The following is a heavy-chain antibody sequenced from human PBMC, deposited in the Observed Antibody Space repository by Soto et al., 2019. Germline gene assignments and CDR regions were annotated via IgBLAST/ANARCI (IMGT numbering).Heavy chain of an antibody. J-gene: IGHJ6*02. D-gene: IGHD3-9*01. CDR1: CGSISTGDYY. Sequence: QVQLQESGPGLVKPSQTLSLTCTVSCGSISTGDYYWRWIRQPPGKGLEWIGYIYYSGRTYYIPSLQRRVTILVDTSKNQSSRKLSSVTAADTAVYYCASSKYYDILTGYASMDVWGQWTTVTVSS. V-gene: IGHV4-30-4*01. CDR2: IYYSGRT. CDR3: ASSKYYDILTGYASMDV.